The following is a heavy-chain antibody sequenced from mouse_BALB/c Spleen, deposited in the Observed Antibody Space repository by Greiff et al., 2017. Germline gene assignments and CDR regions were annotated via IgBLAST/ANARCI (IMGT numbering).Heavy chain of an antibody. Sequence: VQLKQSGPELVKPGASVKMSCKASGYTFTSYVMHWVKQKPGQGLEWIGYINPYNDGTKYNEKFKGKATLTSDKSSSTAYMELSSLTSEDTAVYYCGMITTSYFDYWGQGTTLTVSS. V-gene: IGHV1-14*01. CDR3: GMITTSYFDY. CDR1: GYTFTSYV. J-gene: IGHJ2*01. D-gene: IGHD2-4*01. CDR2: INPYNDGT.